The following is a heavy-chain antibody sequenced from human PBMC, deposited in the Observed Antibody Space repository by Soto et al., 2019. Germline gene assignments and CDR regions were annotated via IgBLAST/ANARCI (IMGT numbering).Heavy chain of an antibody. V-gene: IGHV1-18*01. Sequence: ASVKVSCKASGYTFTKYGISWVRQAPGQGLEWMGWINVYNGNTDYVEKLQGRVTMTTDTSTSTAYMELRCLRSEDTAVYYCARAGVVVAAYYYGMDVWGQGTTVTVSS. CDR1: GYTFTKYG. D-gene: IGHD2-15*01. CDR3: ARAGVVVAAYYYGMDV. J-gene: IGHJ6*02. CDR2: INVYNGNT.